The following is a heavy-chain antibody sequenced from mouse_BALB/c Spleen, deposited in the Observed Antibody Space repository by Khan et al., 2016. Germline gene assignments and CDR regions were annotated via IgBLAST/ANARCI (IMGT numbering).Heavy chain of an antibody. CDR1: GYTFTNFG. D-gene: IGHD2-3*01. CDR3: TRGRDGHFDD. Sequence: QIQLVQSGPELKKPGETVKISCKASGYTFTNFGMNWVKQAPGKGLKWMGSINTYTRETTYADDFKGRFAFSLETSASTAYLQIGNLKNEDTATYVCTRGRDGHFDDWGQGTTLTVSS. CDR2: INTYTRET. V-gene: IGHV9-3-1*01. J-gene: IGHJ2*01.